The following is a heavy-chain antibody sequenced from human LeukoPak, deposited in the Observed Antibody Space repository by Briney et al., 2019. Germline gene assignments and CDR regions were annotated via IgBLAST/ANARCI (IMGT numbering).Heavy chain of an antibody. V-gene: IGHV3-48*03. Sequence: GGSLRLSCAASGFTFSSYEMNWVGQAPGKGLEWVSYIGISGGPVYYADSVKGRFTISRDNAKNSLYLQMNSLRAEDTAVYYCARGIAARASNDAFDIWGQGTMVTVSS. CDR1: GFTFSSYE. CDR2: IGISGGPV. CDR3: ARGIAARASNDAFDI. J-gene: IGHJ3*02. D-gene: IGHD6-6*01.